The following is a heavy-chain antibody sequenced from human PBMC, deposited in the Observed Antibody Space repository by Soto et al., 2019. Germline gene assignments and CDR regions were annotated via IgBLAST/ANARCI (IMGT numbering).Heavy chain of an antibody. Sequence: GASVKVSCKASGYTFTSYYMHWVRQAPGQGLEWMGIINPSGGSTSYAQKFQGRVTMTRDTSTSTVYMELSSLRSEDTAVYYCARRKSFYLDNYYYYYGIDVRAQRTTVTGSS. D-gene: IGHD3-10*01. CDR1: GYTFTSYY. CDR3: ARRKSFYLDNYYYYYGIDV. V-gene: IGHV1-46*01. CDR2: INPSGGST. J-gene: IGHJ6*02.